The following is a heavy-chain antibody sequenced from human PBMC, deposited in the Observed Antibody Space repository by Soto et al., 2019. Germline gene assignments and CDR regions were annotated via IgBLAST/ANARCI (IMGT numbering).Heavy chain of an antibody. J-gene: IGHJ5*02. D-gene: IGHD3-10*01. Sequence: PGGSLRRSCSASGFTFCHYAIHWVRQAPGKRLEWVAANSFERNNKKYADFMEGSCSISRDISKNTVYLQMNRLRHEDTAIYYCAQDIMDWDRFFYYVDLWRQGTQVTVT. V-gene: IGHV3-30*06. CDR3: AQDIMDWDRFFYYVDL. CDR1: GFTFCHYA. CDR2: NSFERNNK.